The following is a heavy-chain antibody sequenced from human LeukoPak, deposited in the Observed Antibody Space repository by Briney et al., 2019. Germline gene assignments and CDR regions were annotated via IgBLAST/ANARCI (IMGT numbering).Heavy chain of an antibody. J-gene: IGHJ4*02. Sequence: KTSETLSLTCTVSGGSISSSSYYWGWIRQPPGKGLEWIASMFYSGNTYYNPSLKSRVTMSVDTTENQFSLKLSSVTAADTAVYYCARHVVGNYDLLSFDYWGQGSLVTVSS. CDR2: MFYSGNT. CDR1: GGSISSSSYY. CDR3: ARHVVGNYDLLSFDY. D-gene: IGHD2-21*01. V-gene: IGHV4-39*01.